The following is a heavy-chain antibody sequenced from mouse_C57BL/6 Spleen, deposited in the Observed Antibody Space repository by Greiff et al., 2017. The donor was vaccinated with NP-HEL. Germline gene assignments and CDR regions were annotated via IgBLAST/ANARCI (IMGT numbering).Heavy chain of an antibody. CDR3: ARFHYDYDGYFDY. D-gene: IGHD2-4*01. CDR2: IYPSDSET. J-gene: IGHJ2*01. Sequence: VQLQHPGAELVRPGSSVKLSCKASGYTFTSYWMDWVKQRPGQGLEWIGNIYPSDSETHYNQKFKDKATLTVDKSSSTAYMQLSSLTSEDSAVYYCARFHYDYDGYFDYWGQGTTLTVSS. V-gene: IGHV1-61*01. CDR1: GYTFTSYW.